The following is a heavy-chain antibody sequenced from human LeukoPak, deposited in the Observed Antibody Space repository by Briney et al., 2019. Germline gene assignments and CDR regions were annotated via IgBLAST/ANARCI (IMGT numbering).Heavy chain of an antibody. CDR1: GGSFSGYY. CDR3: TRDVPRSSGYPDN. Sequence: SETLSLTCAVYGGSFSGYYWSWIRQHPGKGLEWIGYIYYSGSTYYNPSLKSRVAISVDTSKNQFSLTVSSVTAADTAVYYCTRDVPRSSGYPDNWGQGTLVTVSS. D-gene: IGHD3-22*01. CDR2: IYYSGST. J-gene: IGHJ4*02. V-gene: IGHV4-59*12.